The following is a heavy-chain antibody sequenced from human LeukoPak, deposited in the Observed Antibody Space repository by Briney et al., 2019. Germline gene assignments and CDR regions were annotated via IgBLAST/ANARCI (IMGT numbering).Heavy chain of an antibody. Sequence: SETLSLTCTVSGGSISSSSYYWGWIRQPPGKGLEWIGSIYYSGSTYYNSSLKSRVTISVDTSKNQFSLKLSSVTAADTAVYYCALSYGSGSYPDYYYYGMDVWGQGTTVTVSS. V-gene: IGHV4-39*01. D-gene: IGHD3-10*01. CDR3: ALSYGSGSYPDYYYYGMDV. CDR1: GGSISSSSYY. CDR2: IYYSGST. J-gene: IGHJ6*02.